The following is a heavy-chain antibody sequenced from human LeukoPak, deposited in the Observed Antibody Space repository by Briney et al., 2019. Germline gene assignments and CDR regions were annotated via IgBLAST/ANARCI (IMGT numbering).Heavy chain of an antibody. V-gene: IGHV3-23*01. D-gene: IGHD6-19*01. CDR2: ICGSGDFT. CDR1: RFTFSSYA. Sequence: GGSVRLSCAASRFTFSSYAMSWVRHAPGKGLEGVSGICGSGDFTYYADSVKGRFTISRDNSKNTLDLQMNSLRAEDTAIYYCAKPRSGWYDGFDYWGQGTLVTVSS. CDR3: AKPRSGWYDGFDY. J-gene: IGHJ4*02.